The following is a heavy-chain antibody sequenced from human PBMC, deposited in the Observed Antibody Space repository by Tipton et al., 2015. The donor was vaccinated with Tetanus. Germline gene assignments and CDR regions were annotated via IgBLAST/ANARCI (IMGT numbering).Heavy chain of an antibody. CDR1: GHSFTKYW. CDR3: ASRDSRYGSGNYYFKY. J-gene: IGHJ4*02. CDR2: TYPDDSDT. D-gene: IGHD3-10*01. Sequence: QLVQSGAEVKKAGESLKISCQGSGHSFTKYWIAWVRQKPGQGLEWMGLTYPDDSDTRYNPSFQGQVTISADKSSRTAYLQWSSLKASDTAMYYCASRDSRYGSGNYYFKYWGQGTLVTVSS. V-gene: IGHV5-51*01.